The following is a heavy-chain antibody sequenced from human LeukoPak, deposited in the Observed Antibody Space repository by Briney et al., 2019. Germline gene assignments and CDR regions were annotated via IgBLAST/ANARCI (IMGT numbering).Heavy chain of an antibody. CDR1: GFTFSSYA. CDR2: ISGSGGST. CDR3: AKGDNDILTGYYNSFDY. J-gene: IGHJ4*02. V-gene: IGHV3-23*01. D-gene: IGHD3-9*01. Sequence: GGSLRLSCAASGFTFSSYAMSWVRQAPGKGLEWVSAISGSGGSTYYADSVKGRFTISRDNSKNTLYLQMNSLRAEDTAVYYCAKGDNDILTGYYNSFDYWGQGTLVTVSS.